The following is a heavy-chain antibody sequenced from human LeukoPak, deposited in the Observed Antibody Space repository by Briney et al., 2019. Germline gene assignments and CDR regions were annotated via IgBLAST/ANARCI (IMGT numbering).Heavy chain of an antibody. J-gene: IGHJ1*01. CDR1: GFTFSSYA. CDR3: AKDQGAYCSGFSCYSGEYGHFQH. D-gene: IGHD2-2*01. CDR2: IRSSGAGT. Sequence: GGSLRLSCAASGFTFSSYAMSWVRQAPGKGLEWVSAIRSSGAGTYYADSVKGRFTISRDYSRNTLYLQMNSLRAEDTAVYYCAKDQGAYCSGFSCYSGEYGHFQHWGQGTLGTVSS. V-gene: IGHV3-23*01.